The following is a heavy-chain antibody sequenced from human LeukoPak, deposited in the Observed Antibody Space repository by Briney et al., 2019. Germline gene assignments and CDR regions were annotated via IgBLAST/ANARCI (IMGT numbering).Heavy chain of an antibody. V-gene: IGHV3-66*03. J-gene: IGHJ4*02. CDR3: ARDRLNRAYCGNDCYSAAFDY. CDR2: INIHDDA. Sequence: GGSLRLSCAASGFSVSGNYLTWVRQAPGRGLEWVSFINIHDDAFYADSVKGRFTISRDDSRNTLYLQMNSLRPEDTAVYYCARDRLNRAYCGNDCYSAAFDYWGQGTLVTVSS. CDR1: GFSVSGNY. D-gene: IGHD2-21*02.